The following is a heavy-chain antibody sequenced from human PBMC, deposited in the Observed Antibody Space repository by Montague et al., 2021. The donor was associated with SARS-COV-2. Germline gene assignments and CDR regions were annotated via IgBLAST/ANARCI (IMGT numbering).Heavy chain of an antibody. V-gene: IGHV4-34*01. CDR3: ARGPGVVIILAIYYYGMDV. CDR2: INHSGST. J-gene: IGHJ6*02. CDR1: GGSFSGYY. D-gene: IGHD3-3*01. Sequence: SETLSLTCAVYGGSFSGYYWSWIRQPPGKGLEWIGEINHSGSTNYNPSLKSRVTISVDTSKSQFSLKLSSVTAADTAVYYCARGPGVVIILAIYYYGMDVWGQGTTVTVPS.